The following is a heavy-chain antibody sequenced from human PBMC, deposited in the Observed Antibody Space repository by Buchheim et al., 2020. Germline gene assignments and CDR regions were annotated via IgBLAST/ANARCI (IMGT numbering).Heavy chain of an antibody. J-gene: IGHJ6*02. CDR2: IWYDGSNK. V-gene: IGHV3-33*01. Sequence: QVQLVESGGGVVQPGRSLRLSCAASGFTFSSYGMHWVRQAPGKGLEWVAVIWYDGSNKYYADSVKGRFTISRDNSKNTLYLQMNSLRAEDTAVYYCARDRLQYGSDGGMDVWGQGTT. CDR3: ARDRLQYGSDGGMDV. CDR1: GFTFSSYG. D-gene: IGHD6-25*01.